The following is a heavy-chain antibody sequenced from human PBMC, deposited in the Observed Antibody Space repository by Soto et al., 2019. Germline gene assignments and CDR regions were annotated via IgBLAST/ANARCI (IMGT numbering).Heavy chain of an antibody. CDR2: MKKDGSQK. J-gene: IGHJ5*02. CDR3: ARGWFDA. V-gene: IGHV3-7*01. CDR1: GFTFKNYW. Sequence: PGGSLRLSCVASGFTFKNYWMSWVRQAPGKGLDWVANMKKDGSQKYHVPSVKGPFTLSRDTGRNSLYLQMNSLRVEDTGVYYCARGWFDAWGQGPLLTVS.